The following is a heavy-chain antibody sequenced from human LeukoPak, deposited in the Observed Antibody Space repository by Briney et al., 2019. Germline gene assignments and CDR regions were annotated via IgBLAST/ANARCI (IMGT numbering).Heavy chain of an antibody. J-gene: IGHJ4*02. CDR2: TYYRSKWNN. V-gene: IGHV6-1*01. CDR1: RDSVSSNSAA. Sequence: SQTLSLTCAISRDSVSSNSAAWNWIRQSPSRGLEWLGRTYYRSKWNNDYAVSVKSRIIINPDTSKNHFSLQLNSVTPEDTAVYYCARAGDLDFDYWGQGTLVTVSS. CDR3: ARAGDLDFDY.